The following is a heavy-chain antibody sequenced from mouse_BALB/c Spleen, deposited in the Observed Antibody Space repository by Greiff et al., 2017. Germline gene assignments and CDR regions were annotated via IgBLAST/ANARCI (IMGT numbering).Heavy chain of an antibody. CDR2: ISSGGST. J-gene: IGHJ3*01. CDR3: ARGRDYGQGFAY. D-gene: IGHD1-1*01. V-gene: IGHV5-6-5*01. Sequence: EVKLMESGGGLVKPGGSLKLSCAASGFTFSSYAMSWVRQTPEKRLEWVASISSGGSTYYSDSVKGRFTISRDNARNILYLQMSSRRSEDTAMYYCARGRDYGQGFAYWGQGTLVTVSA. CDR1: GFTFSSYA.